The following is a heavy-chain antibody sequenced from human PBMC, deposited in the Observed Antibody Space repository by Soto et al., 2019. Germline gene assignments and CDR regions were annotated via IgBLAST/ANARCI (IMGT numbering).Heavy chain of an antibody. CDR3: ATRGGYSGYDYTYYYYYGMDV. CDR2: INPNSGGT. D-gene: IGHD5-12*01. J-gene: IGHJ6*02. V-gene: IGHV1-2*02. Sequence: GASVKVSCKASGYTSTGYYMHWLRQAPGQGLEWMGWINPNSGGTNYAQKFQGRVTMTRDTSISTAYMELSRLRSDDTAVYYCATRGGYSGYDYTYYYYYGMDVWGQGTTVTVSS. CDR1: GYTSTGYY.